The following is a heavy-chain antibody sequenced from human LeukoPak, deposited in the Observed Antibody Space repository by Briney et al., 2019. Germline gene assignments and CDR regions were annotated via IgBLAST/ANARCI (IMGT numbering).Heavy chain of an antibody. J-gene: IGHJ4*02. D-gene: IGHD3-22*01. V-gene: IGHV3-30*02. CDR3: AKAPNYYDSSGYMAF. CDR2: IRYDGSNK. CDR1: GFTFSSYW. Sequence: GGSLRLSCAASGFTFSSYWMSWVRQAPGKGLEWVAFIRYDGSNKYYADSVKGRFTISRDNSKNTLYLQMNSLRAEDTAVYYCAKAPNYYDSSGYMAFWGQGTLVTVSS.